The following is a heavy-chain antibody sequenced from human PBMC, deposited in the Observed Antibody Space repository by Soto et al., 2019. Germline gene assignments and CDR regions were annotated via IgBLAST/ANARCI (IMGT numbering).Heavy chain of an antibody. CDR2: INSDGSST. CDR3: ARWGTTVTYSLLLGGTDGMDV. D-gene: IGHD4-17*01. J-gene: IGHJ6*03. CDR1: GFTFSSYW. Sequence: GGSLRLSCAASGFTFSSYWMHWVRQAPGKGLVWVSRINSDGSSTSYADSVKGRFTISRDNAKNTLYLQMNSLRAEDTAVYYCARWGTTVTYSLLLGGTDGMDVWGKGTTVTVSS. V-gene: IGHV3-74*01.